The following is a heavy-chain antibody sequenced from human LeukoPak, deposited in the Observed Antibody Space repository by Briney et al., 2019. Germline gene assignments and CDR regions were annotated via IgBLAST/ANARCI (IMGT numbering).Heavy chain of an antibody. CDR2: ISAYNGNT. V-gene: IGHV1-18*01. Sequence: ASVKVSCKASGYTFTSYGISWVRQAPGQGLEWMGWISAYNGNTNYAQNLQGRVTMTTDTSTSTAYMKLRSLRSDDTAVFYCARDYGSGTQYYFDYWGQGTLVTVSS. CDR1: GYTFTSYG. CDR3: ARDYGSGTQYYFDY. J-gene: IGHJ4*02. D-gene: IGHD3-10*01.